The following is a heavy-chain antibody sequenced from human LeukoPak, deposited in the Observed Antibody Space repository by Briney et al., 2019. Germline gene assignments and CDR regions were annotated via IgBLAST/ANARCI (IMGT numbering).Heavy chain of an antibody. Sequence: GGSLRLSCAASGSTSSSYSMNWVRQAPGKGLEWVSSISSSSDYIYYADSVKGRFTISRDNSKNTLYLQMNSLRVEDTAVYYCAKDHYYGSGSYYNDNYMDVWGKGTTVTISS. D-gene: IGHD3-10*01. J-gene: IGHJ6*03. V-gene: IGHV3-21*01. CDR2: ISSSSDYI. CDR3: AKDHYYGSGSYYNDNYMDV. CDR1: GSTSSSYS.